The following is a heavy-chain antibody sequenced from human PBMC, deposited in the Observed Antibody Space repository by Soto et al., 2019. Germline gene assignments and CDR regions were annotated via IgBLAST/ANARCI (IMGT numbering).Heavy chain of an antibody. D-gene: IGHD2-2*01. CDR3: ARVKVPAAVLGAFDV. Sequence: QAQLVQSGGEMKKAGASVKVSCKASGYTFTTYGITWVRQAPGQGLDWMGWINPLKGDTKSAANFQDRVTMTTDTSTRTAYMGLRSLRSDATAVSYCARVKVPAAVLGAFDVWGQGKLVSVSS. J-gene: IGHJ3*01. V-gene: IGHV1-18*01. CDR2: INPLKGDT. CDR1: GYTFTTYG.